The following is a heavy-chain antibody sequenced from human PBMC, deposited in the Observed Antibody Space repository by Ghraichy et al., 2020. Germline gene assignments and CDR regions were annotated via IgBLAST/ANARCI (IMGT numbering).Heavy chain of an antibody. J-gene: IGHJ3*02. D-gene: IGHD4-17*01. Sequence: SLNISCTVSGGSISSGGYYWSWIRQHPGKGLEWIGYIYYSGSTYYNPSLKSRVTISVDTSKNQFSLKLSSVTAADTAVYYCAREGNYGDYVAFDIWGQGTMVTVSS. CDR2: IYYSGST. CDR1: GGSISSGGYY. CDR3: AREGNYGDYVAFDI. V-gene: IGHV4-31*03.